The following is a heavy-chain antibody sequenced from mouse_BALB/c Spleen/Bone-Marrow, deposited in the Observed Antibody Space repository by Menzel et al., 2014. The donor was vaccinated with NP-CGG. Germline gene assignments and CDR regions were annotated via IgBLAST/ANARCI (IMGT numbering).Heavy chain of an antibody. D-gene: IGHD1-2*01. CDR1: GFDFSTFW. CDR2: INPDRSTI. V-gene: IGHV4-1*02. CDR3: ARPHYYGYGAY. Sequence: EVKLVESGGGLVQPGGSLKLSCAASGFDFSTFWMSWVRQAPGKGLEWIGEINPDRSTINYRPSLKDKFIISRDNAKNTLYLLMSKVRSEDTALYYCARPHYYGYGAYWGQGTLVTVSA. J-gene: IGHJ3*01.